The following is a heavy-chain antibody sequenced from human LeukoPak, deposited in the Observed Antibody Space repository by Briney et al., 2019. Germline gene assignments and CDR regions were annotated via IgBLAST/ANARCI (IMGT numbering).Heavy chain of an antibody. J-gene: IGHJ4*02. D-gene: IGHD1-1*01. CDR1: GFTFSNSA. Sequence: PGGSLRLSCAVSGFTFSNSAMSWVRQAPGKGLEWVSGISISGGDTYYADSVTGRFTISRDNSKSTLYLQMDSLRAEDTAVCYCAKEEVPNDYWGQGTLVTVSS. V-gene: IGHV3-23*01. CDR3: AKEEVPNDY. CDR2: ISISGGDT.